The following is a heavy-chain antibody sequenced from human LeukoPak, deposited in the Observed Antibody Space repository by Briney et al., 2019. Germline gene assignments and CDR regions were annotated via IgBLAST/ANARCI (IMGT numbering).Heavy chain of an antibody. D-gene: IGHD6-19*01. Sequence: ASVKVSCKVSGYTLTELSMHWVRQAPGKGLEWMGGFDPEDGETIYAQKFQGRVTMTSDTSTTTVSMELSSLTSEDTAVYYCARDRNLIAVAGTEAFDIWGQGTMVIVPS. CDR3: ARDRNLIAVAGTEAFDI. CDR1: GYTLTELS. V-gene: IGHV1-24*01. CDR2: FDPEDGET. J-gene: IGHJ3*02.